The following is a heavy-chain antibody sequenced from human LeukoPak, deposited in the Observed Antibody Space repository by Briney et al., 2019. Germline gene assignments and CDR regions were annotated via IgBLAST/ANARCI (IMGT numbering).Heavy chain of an antibody. V-gene: IGHV3-23*01. J-gene: IGHJ4*02. CDR2: ISGSGGST. Sequence: GGSLRLSCAASGFTFSDYYMSWIRQAPGKGLEWVSAISGSGGSTYYADSVKGRFTISRDNSKNTLYLQMNSLRAEDTALYYCARDQTVGATTAVGNWGQGTLVTVSS. D-gene: IGHD1-26*01. CDR3: ARDQTVGATTAVGN. CDR1: GFTFSDYY.